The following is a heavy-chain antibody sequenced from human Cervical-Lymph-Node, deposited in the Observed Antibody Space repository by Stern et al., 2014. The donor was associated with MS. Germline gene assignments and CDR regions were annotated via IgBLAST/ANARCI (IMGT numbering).Heavy chain of an antibody. CDR1: GFTFTSSA. CDR2: IVVGSGNT. Sequence: MQLVESGPEVKKPGTSVKVSCKVSGFTFTSSAVQWVRQARGQRLEWIGWIVVGSGNTNYAQKFQERVTITRDMSTSTAYMELSRLRSENTAVYYCAAEPMYYSDSVGAFDIWGQGTMVTVSS. CDR3: AAEPMYYSDSVGAFDI. J-gene: IGHJ3*02. V-gene: IGHV1-58*01. D-gene: IGHD3-22*01.